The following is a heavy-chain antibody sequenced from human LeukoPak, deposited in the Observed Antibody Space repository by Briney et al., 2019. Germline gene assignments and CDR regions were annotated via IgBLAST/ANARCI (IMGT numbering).Heavy chain of an antibody. CDR3: AKVRSGSYYFFYYYYMDV. Sequence: GGSLRLSCAASGFTFSSYGMSWVRQAPGKGLEWVSAISGSGGSTYYADSVKGRFTISRDNSKNTLYLQMNSLRAEDTAVYYCAKVRSGSYYFFYYYYMDVWGKGTTVTISS. V-gene: IGHV3-23*01. J-gene: IGHJ6*03. D-gene: IGHD3-10*01. CDR1: GFTFSSYG. CDR2: ISGSGGST.